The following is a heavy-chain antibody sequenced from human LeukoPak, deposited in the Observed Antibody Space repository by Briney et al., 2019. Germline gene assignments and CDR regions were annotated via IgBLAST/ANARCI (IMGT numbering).Heavy chain of an antibody. CDR3: AKVRRLTTVTAGYFDS. CDR2: IRGSDSST. J-gene: IGHJ4*02. Sequence: GGSLRLSCAASGFTFTSYAMYWVRQAPGKGLEWVSGIRGSDSSTYYADSVKGRFTISRDTSRNTVYLQMNSLRDEDTAVYFCAKVRRLTTVTAGYFDSWGQGTLVTVSS. CDR1: GFTFTSYA. D-gene: IGHD4-17*01. V-gene: IGHV3-23*01.